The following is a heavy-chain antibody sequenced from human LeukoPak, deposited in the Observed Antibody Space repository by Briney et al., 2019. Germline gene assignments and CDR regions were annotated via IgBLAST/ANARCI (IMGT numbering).Heavy chain of an antibody. CDR2: INHSGST. J-gene: IGHJ6*04. CDR3: ARKRVRELRNYYYGMDV. D-gene: IGHD3-10*01. CDR1: GGSFSGYY. Sequence: SETLSLTCAVYGGSFSGYYWSWIRQPPGKGLEWIGEINHSGSTNYNPSLKSRVTISVDTSKNQFSLKLSSVTAADTAVHYCARKRVRELRNYYYGMDVWGKGTTVTVSS. V-gene: IGHV4-34*01.